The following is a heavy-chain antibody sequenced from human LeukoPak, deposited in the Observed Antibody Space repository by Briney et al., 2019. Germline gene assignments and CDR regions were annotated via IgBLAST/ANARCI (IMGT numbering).Heavy chain of an antibody. J-gene: IGHJ4*02. CDR3: VSPRGFSYGYFDY. CDR1: GGSISNSSAY. CDR2: IYYSKNT. V-gene: IGHV4-39*01. Sequence: SETLSLTCTVSGGSISNSSAYWGWIRQPPGKGLEWIGSIYYSKNTYYNPSLKSRVTISADTSKNQFSLTLGSVSATDTAVYYCVSPRGFSYGYFDYWGQGTLVTVSS. D-gene: IGHD5-18*01.